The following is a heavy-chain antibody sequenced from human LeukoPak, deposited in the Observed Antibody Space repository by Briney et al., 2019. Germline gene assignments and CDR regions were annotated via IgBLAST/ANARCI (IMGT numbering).Heavy chain of an antibody. D-gene: IGHD3-10*01. CDR3: ARDHTMVRGVNDY. V-gene: IGHV3-30-3*01. J-gene: IGHJ4*02. Sequence: QPGGSLRLSCAASGFTFSSYAMHWVRQAPGKGLEWVAVISYDGSNKHYADSVKGRFTISRDNSKNTLYLQMNSLRAEDTAVYYCARDHTMVRGVNDYWGQGTLVTVSS. CDR2: ISYDGSNK. CDR1: GFTFSSYA.